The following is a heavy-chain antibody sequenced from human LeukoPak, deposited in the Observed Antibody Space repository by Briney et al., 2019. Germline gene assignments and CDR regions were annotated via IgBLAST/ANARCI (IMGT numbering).Heavy chain of an antibody. J-gene: IGHJ4*02. CDR1: GFTFSSYG. CDR3: ARDHFSIPFDY. D-gene: IGHD2/OR15-2a*01. Sequence: GGSLRLSCAASGFTFSSYGMHWVRQAPGKGLEGVAVIWYDGSNKYYADSVKGRFTISRDNSKNTLYLQMNSLRAEDTAVYYCARDHFSIPFDYWGQGTLVTVSS. CDR2: IWYDGSNK. V-gene: IGHV3-33*01.